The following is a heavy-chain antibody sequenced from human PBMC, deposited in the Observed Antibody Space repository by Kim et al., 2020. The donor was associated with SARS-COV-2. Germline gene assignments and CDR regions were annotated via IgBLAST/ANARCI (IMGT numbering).Heavy chain of an antibody. CDR1: GGSISSSSYC. J-gene: IGHJ3*02. D-gene: IGHD6-13*01. CDR2: IYYSGST. CDR3: ASRWGSSWYSGAFDI. Sequence: SETLSLTCTVSGGSISSSSYCWGWIRQPPGKGLEWIGSIYYSGSTYYNPSLKSRVTISVDTSKNQFSLKLSSVTAADTAVYYCASRWGSSWYSGAFDIWGQGTMVTVSS. V-gene: IGHV4-39*01.